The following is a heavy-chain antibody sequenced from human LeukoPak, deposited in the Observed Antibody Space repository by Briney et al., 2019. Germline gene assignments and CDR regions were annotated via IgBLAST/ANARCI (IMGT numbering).Heavy chain of an antibody. CDR1: GGSISSYY. V-gene: IGHV4-4*07. CDR2: IYTSGST. J-gene: IGHJ5*02. D-gene: IGHD3-3*01. CDR3: ARDCDFWSGPSWFDP. Sequence: SETLSLTCTVSGGSISSYYWSWIRQPAGKGLEWIGRIYTSGSTNYNPSLKSRVTMSVDTSKNQFSLKLSSVTAADTAVYYCARDCDFWSGPSWFDPWGQGTLVTVFS.